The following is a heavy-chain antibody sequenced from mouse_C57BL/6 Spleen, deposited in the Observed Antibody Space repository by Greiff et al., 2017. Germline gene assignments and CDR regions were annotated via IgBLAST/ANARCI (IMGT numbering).Heavy chain of an antibody. D-gene: IGHD2-3*01. CDR3: ARSYDGYYGGFAY. Sequence: QVQLQQPGAELVMPGASVKLSCKASGYTFTSYWMHWVKQRPGQGLEWIGEIDPSDSYTNYNQKFKGKSTLTVDQSSSRAYMQLSSLTSEDSAVYYCARSYDGYYGGFAYWGQGTLVTVSA. J-gene: IGHJ3*01. CDR2: IDPSDSYT. CDR1: GYTFTSYW. V-gene: IGHV1-69*01.